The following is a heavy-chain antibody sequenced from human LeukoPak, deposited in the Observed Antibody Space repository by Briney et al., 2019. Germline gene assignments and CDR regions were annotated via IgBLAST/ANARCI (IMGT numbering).Heavy chain of an antibody. J-gene: IGHJ4*02. CDR3: AKGIVVVPAAPFDY. D-gene: IGHD2-2*01. V-gene: IGHV3-23*01. CDR1: GFTFSSYA. Sequence: GGSLRLSCAASGFTFSSYAMSWVRQAPGKGLEWVSAISGSGGSTYYADSVKGRFTISRDNYKNTLYLQMNSLRAEDTAVYYCAKGIVVVPAAPFDYWGQGTLVTVSS. CDR2: ISGSGGST.